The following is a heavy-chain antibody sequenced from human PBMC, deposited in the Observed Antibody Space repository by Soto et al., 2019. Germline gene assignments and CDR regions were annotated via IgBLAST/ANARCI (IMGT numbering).Heavy chain of an antibody. J-gene: IGHJ4*02. Sequence: GGSLRLSCAASGFTFSDHYMDWVRQAPGEGLEWVGRTRNKANSYTTEYAASVKGRFTISRDDSKNSLYLQMNSLKTEDTAVYYCARYGYDSSGYFHPYWGQGTLVTVSS. CDR1: GFTFSDHY. D-gene: IGHD3-22*01. CDR2: TRNKANSYTT. V-gene: IGHV3-72*01. CDR3: ARYGYDSSGYFHPY.